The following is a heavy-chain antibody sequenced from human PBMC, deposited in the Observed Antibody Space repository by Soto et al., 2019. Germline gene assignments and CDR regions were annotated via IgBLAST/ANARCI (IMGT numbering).Heavy chain of an antibody. CDR2: INAGNGNT. V-gene: IGHV1-3*01. D-gene: IGHD1-26*01. Sequence: ASLKVSCKASGYTFTSYAMHWVRQAPGQRLEWMGWINAGNGNTKYSQKFQGRVTITRDTSASTAYMELSSLRSEETAVYYCARVGGYTLMYYFDXWGQGTLVTVSX. CDR1: GYTFTSYA. CDR3: ARVGGYTLMYYFDX. J-gene: IGHJ4*02.